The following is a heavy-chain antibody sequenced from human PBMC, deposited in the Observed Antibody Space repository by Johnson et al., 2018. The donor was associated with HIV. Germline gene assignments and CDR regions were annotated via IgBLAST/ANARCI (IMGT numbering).Heavy chain of an antibody. CDR2: IKQDGSEK. Sequence: VQLVESGGGLVQPGGSLRLSCAASGFTFSSYWMSWVRQAPGKGLEWVANIKQDGSEKYYVDSVKGRFTIYRDNAKNSLYLQMNSLSAEETAVYYCARDLTGTTEPDEAFDIWGQGTMVTVSS. D-gene: IGHD1-7*01. CDR1: GFTFSSYW. J-gene: IGHJ3*02. CDR3: ARDLTGTTEPDEAFDI. V-gene: IGHV3-7*01.